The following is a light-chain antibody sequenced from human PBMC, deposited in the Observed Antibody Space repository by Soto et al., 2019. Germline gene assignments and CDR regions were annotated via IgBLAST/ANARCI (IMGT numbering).Light chain of an antibody. Sequence: EIVLAQSPGTLSLSPRERATLSCRASQSVTNSFLAWYQQKPGQAPRLLIYGASRTATGIPDRFTGSWSGTDFTLTISRLDPEDCAVYYCQQYVSSPWAFFQVTKWEI. CDR1: QSVTNSF. V-gene: IGKV3-20*01. J-gene: IGKJ1*01. CDR2: GAS. CDR3: QQYVSSPWA.